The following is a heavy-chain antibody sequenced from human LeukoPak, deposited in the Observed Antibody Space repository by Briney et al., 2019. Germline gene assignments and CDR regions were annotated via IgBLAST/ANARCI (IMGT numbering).Heavy chain of an antibody. D-gene: IGHD6-19*01. Sequence: SETLSLTCTVSGGSISTYYWSWIRQPPGKGLEWIGYIYYSGSTNSNPSLKSRVTISVDTSKNQFSLKLSSVTAADTAVYYCARLYSSGWYFDYWGQGTLVTVSS. CDR1: GGSISTYY. V-gene: IGHV4-59*01. J-gene: IGHJ4*02. CDR3: ARLYSSGWYFDY. CDR2: IYYSGST.